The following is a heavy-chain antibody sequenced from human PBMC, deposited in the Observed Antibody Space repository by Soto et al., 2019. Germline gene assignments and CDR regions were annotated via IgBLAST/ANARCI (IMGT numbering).Heavy chain of an antibody. CDR2: ISYDGSNK. J-gene: IGHJ6*02. Sequence: GGSLRLSCAASGFTFSSYAMHWVRQAPGKGLEWVAVISYDGSNKYYADSVKGRFTISRDNSKNTLYLQMNSLRAEDTAVYYCAREGIAAAGILYDYYYGMDVWGQGTTVTGSS. CDR3: AREGIAAAGILYDYYYGMDV. V-gene: IGHV3-30-3*01. CDR1: GFTFSSYA. D-gene: IGHD6-13*01.